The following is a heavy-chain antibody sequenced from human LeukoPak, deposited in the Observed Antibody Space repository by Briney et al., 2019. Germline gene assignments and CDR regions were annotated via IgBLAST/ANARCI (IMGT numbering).Heavy chain of an antibody. D-gene: IGHD6-13*01. CDR1: GYTFTGYY. V-gene: IGHV1-2*02. CDR2: INPNSGGT. CDR3: ARGFYSSSWYGDWFDP. J-gene: IGHJ5*02. Sequence: GASVKVSCKASGYTFTGYYMHWVRQAPGQGLEWMGWINPNSGGTNYAQKFQGRVTMTRDTSISTAYMELSRLRSDDTAVYYCARGFYSSSWYGDWFDPWGQRTLVTVSS.